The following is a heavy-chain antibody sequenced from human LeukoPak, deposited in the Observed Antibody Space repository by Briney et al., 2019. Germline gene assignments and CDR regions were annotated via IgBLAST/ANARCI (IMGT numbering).Heavy chain of an antibody. CDR1: GYTFTSYG. J-gene: IGHJ5*02. Sequence: GASVKVSCKASGYTFTSYGISWVRQAPGQGLEWMGVIIPIFGTANYAQKFQGRVTITADESTSTAYMELSSLRSEDTAVYYCATIGIVGATRNWFDPWGQGTLVTVSS. CDR2: IIPIFGTA. V-gene: IGHV1-69*13. CDR3: ATIGIVGATRNWFDP. D-gene: IGHD1-26*01.